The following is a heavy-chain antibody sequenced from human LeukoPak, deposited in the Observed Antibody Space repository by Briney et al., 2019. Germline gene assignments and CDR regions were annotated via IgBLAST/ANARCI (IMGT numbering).Heavy chain of an antibody. V-gene: IGHV3-30*04. J-gene: IGHJ5*02. CDR1: GFIFSSHA. D-gene: IGHD2-8*02. CDR2: ISNDGRNE. Sequence: GGSLRLSCAASGFIFSSHAVHWVRQAPGKGLQWVAVISNDGRNEYYAPSVKGRFTISRDNSKDTLYLQINSLRAEDTAIYYCAKDVWWSVSWGQGTLVTVSS. CDR3: AKDVWWSVS.